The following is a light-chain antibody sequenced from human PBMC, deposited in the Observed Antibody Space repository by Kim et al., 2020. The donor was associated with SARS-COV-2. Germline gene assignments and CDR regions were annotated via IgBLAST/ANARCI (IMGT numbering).Light chain of an antibody. Sequence: GQRVTIACTGSDSNIGEGYDVHWYQKLPGTAPNLIIYANNKRPAGVPDRSAGSKSGTSASWVITGLQAEDEADYYCQSYDASHNWVFGGGTKLTVL. CDR1: DSNIGEGYD. J-gene: IGLJ3*02. V-gene: IGLV1-40*01. CDR3: QSYDASHNWV. CDR2: ANN.